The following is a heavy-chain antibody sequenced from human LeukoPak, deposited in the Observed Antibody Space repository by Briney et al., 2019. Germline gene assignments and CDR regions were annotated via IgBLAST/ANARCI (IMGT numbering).Heavy chain of an antibody. CDR3: AHGYSMVRELGLHDY. V-gene: IGHV3-23*01. CDR1: GWSFSGYY. Sequence: ETLSLTCAVYGWSFSGYYWSWIRQPPGKGLEWVSAISGDGGSTYYADSVKGRFTISRANPENTLYLQMTSLRDEDTAVYYCAHGYSMVRELGLHDYWGQGTLVTVSS. CDR2: ISGDGGST. J-gene: IGHJ4*02. D-gene: IGHD3-10*01.